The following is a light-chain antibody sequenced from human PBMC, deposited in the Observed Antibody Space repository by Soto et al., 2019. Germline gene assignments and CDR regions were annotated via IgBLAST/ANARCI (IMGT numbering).Light chain of an antibody. Sequence: EIVLTQSPGTLSLSPGERATLSCRASQSVSNNYLAWYQQKPGQAPRLLIYGASNRATGIPDRFSGSGSGTDFTLTISSLQAEDSAIYYCQPYNNLPLTFGGGTKVDIK. J-gene: IGKJ4*01. CDR2: GAS. V-gene: IGKV3-20*01. CDR1: QSVSNNY. CDR3: QPYNNLPLT.